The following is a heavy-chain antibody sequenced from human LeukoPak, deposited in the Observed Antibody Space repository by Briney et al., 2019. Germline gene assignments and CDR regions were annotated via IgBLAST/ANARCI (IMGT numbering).Heavy chain of an antibody. CDR2: IKQDGSEK. CDR3: ARVGYSYGSTDKLIDY. V-gene: IGHV3-7*01. J-gene: IGHJ4*02. CDR1: GFTFSSYW. Sequence: GGSLRLSCAASGFTFSSYWMSWVRQAPGKGLEWVANIKQDGSEKYYVDSVKGRFTISRDNAKNSLYLQMNSLRAEDTAVYYCARVGYSYGSTDKLIDYWGQGTLVTVSS. D-gene: IGHD5-18*01.